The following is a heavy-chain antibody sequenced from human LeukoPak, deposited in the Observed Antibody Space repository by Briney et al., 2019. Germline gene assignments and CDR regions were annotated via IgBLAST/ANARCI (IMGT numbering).Heavy chain of an antibody. D-gene: IGHD1-26*01. CDR2: ISSSGSTI. V-gene: IGHV3-48*03. CDR3: ARDEVGAFDY. J-gene: IGHJ4*02. Sequence: GGSLRLSCAASGFTFSSYEVNLVRQAPGKGLEWVSYISSSGSTIYYADSVKGRFTISRDNAKNSLYLQMNSLRAEDTAVYYCARDEVGAFDYWGQGTLVTVSS. CDR1: GFTFSSYE.